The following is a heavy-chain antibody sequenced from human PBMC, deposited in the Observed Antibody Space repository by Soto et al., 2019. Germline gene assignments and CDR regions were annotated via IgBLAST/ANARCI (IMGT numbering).Heavy chain of an antibody. CDR2: IYYSGST. CDR1: GGSISSYY. CDR3: ARAGYCSGGSCYFDY. D-gene: IGHD2-15*01. V-gene: IGHV4-59*12. J-gene: IGHJ4*02. Sequence: SETLSLTCTVSGGSISSYYWSWIRQPPGKGLEWIGYIYYSGSTNYNPSLKSRVTISVDTSKNQFSLKLSSVTAADTAVYYCARAGYCSGGSCYFDYWGQGTLVTVSS.